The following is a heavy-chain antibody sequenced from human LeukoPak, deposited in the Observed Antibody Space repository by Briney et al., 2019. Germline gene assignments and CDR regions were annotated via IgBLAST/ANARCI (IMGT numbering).Heavy chain of an antibody. V-gene: IGHV3-15*01. D-gene: IGHD1-26*01. CDR3: TTDLRWELPPTDY. CDR2: IKSKTDDETA. CDR1: GFTFSNAW. Sequence: PGGSLRLSCAASGFTFSNAWMSWVRQAPGKGLEWVGRIKSKTDDETAEYAAPVKGRFTISRDDSKNTVYLQMNSLKTEDTGVYYCTTDLRWELPPTDYWGQGTLVTVSS. J-gene: IGHJ4*02.